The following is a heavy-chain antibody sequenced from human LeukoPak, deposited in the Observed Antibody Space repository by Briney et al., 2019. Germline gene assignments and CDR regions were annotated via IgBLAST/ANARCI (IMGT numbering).Heavy chain of an antibody. CDR1: GFTFSNYA. CDR2: ISGSGGTT. CDR3: AKGNGKAATGSVVDY. V-gene: IGHV3-23*01. J-gene: IGHJ4*02. Sequence: GGSLRLSCAASGFTFSNYAMTWVRQAPGKGLEWVSSISGSGGTTYYADSVKGRFTISRDNSKNTLYMQMNSLRPDDTALYYCAKGNGKAATGSVVDYWGQGTLVIVSS. D-gene: IGHD1-26*01.